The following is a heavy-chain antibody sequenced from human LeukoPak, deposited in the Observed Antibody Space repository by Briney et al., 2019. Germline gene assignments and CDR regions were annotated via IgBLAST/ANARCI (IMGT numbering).Heavy chain of an antibody. CDR2: ISYDGSNK. J-gene: IGHJ4*02. Sequence: GGSLRLSCAASGFTFSSYAMHWVRQAPDKGLEWVAVISYDGSNKYYADSVKGRFTISRDNSKNTLYLQMNSLRAEDTAVYYCARASPTGSSPFDYWGQGTLVTVSS. CDR3: ARASPTGSSPFDY. D-gene: IGHD1-26*01. V-gene: IGHV3-30-3*01. CDR1: GFTFSSYA.